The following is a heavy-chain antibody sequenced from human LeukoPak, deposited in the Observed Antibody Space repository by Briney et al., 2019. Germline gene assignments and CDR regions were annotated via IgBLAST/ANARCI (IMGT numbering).Heavy chain of an antibody. Sequence: PGGSLRLSCETSGFTLKNYWMSWLRRAPGKGLEWVSRSKYDGSTAMYADSVKGRFTISRDNSKNTLYLQMNSLRPEDTAVYYCARAREYLAIDYWGQGTLVTVSS. CDR2: SKYDGSTA. J-gene: IGHJ4*02. CDR1: GFTLKNYW. CDR3: ARAREYLAIDY. V-gene: IGHV3-74*03. D-gene: IGHD2/OR15-2a*01.